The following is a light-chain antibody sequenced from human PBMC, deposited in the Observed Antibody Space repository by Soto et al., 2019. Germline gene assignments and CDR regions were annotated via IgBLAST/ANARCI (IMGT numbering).Light chain of an antibody. J-gene: IGKJ1*01. CDR1: QSISSY. V-gene: IGKV1-39*01. CDR3: QQSYNTPWT. CDR2: AAS. Sequence: DIQMTQSPSSLSASVGDRVTITCRASQSISSYLNWYQQKPGKAPKLLIYAASSLHSGVPSRLRGRGARTDVTLTISSLQPDDFATHYDQQSYNTPWTFGQGTKVEIK.